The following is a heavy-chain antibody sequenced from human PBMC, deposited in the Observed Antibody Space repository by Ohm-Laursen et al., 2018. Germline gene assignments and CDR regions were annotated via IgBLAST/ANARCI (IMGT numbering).Heavy chain of an antibody. CDR2: ISYDGSKK. V-gene: IGHV3-30*18. D-gene: IGHD5-12*01. Sequence: SLRLSCAASGFTFSSYGMHWVRQAPGKGLEWVAVISYDGSKKYYADSVKGRFTLSRDNSKNTLYLQMNSLRAEDTAVYYCAKTWLFRGYDYCFDYWGQGTLVTVSS. CDR1: GFTFSSYG. J-gene: IGHJ4*02. CDR3: AKTWLFRGYDYCFDY.